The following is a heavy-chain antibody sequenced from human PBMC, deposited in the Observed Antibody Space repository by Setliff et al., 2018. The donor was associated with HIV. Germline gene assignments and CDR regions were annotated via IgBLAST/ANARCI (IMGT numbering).Heavy chain of an antibody. J-gene: IGHJ4*02. CDR2: IFHDGTV. Sequence: KPSETLSLTCAVSGFSIKNDNWWNWVRQTPGKGLEWIGQIFHDGTVTYKPSLESRVTILMDILKNQISLNVTSVTAADTATYYCAKTNIPMPRSGTRLESWGPGRLVTVSS. V-gene: IGHV4-4*02. CDR1: GFSIKNDNW. CDR3: AKTNIPMPRSGTRLES. D-gene: IGHD2-2*02.